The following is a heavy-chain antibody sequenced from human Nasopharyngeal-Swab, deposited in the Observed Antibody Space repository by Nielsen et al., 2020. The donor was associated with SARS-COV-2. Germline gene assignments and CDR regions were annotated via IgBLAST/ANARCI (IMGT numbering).Heavy chain of an antibody. V-gene: IGHV1-69*01. Sequence: WVRQAPGQGLEWMGGIIPSSGTANYAQKFQGRVTITADESSSIVYMEVSGLRSEDSAGYYCAREEGYSSGWYFRYWGQGTRGTVSS. J-gene: IGHJ4*02. CDR2: IIPSSGTA. D-gene: IGHD6-13*01. CDR3: AREEGYSSGWYFRY.